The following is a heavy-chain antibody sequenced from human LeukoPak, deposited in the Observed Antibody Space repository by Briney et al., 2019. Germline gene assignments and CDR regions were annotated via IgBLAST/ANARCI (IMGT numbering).Heavy chain of an antibody. CDR2: IIPMFGTA. J-gene: IGHJ3*01. CDR1: GGTFSSYV. Sequence: SVKVSCKASGGTFSSYVISWVRQAPGQGLEWMGGIIPMFGTANYAEKFQGRVTITADGSTSTAYMELSNLRSEDTAVYYCAREIPSGIYYDSGGYPVVKWGQGTMVTVSS. V-gene: IGHV1-69*01. CDR3: AREIPSGIYYDSGGYPVVK. D-gene: IGHD3-22*01.